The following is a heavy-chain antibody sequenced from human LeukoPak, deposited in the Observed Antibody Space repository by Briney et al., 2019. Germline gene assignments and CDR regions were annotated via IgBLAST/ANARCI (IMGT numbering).Heavy chain of an antibody. D-gene: IGHD6-6*01. V-gene: IGHV4-30-4*08. CDR1: GGSISSGDYY. CDR2: IYYSGST. Sequence: PSETLSLTCTVSGGSISSGDYYWSWIRQPPGKGLEWIGYIYYSGSTSYNPSLKSRVTILVDTSKNQFSLKLSSMTAADTAVYYCARDEVYSSSPLYYFQHWGQGTLVTVSS. CDR3: ARDEVYSSSPLYYFQH. J-gene: IGHJ1*01.